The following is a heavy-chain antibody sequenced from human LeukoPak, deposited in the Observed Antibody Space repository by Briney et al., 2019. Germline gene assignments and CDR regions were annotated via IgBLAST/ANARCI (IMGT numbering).Heavy chain of an antibody. V-gene: IGHV1-2*02. Sequence: ASVKVSCKASGYTFTGYYMHWVRQAPGQGLEWMGWINPNSGGTNYAQKFQGRVTMTGDTSISTAYMELSRLRSDDTAVYYCARGGYYDILTGGNWFDPWGQGTLVTVSS. CDR2: INPNSGGT. D-gene: IGHD3-9*01. J-gene: IGHJ5*02. CDR1: GYTFTGYY. CDR3: ARGGYYDILTGGNWFDP.